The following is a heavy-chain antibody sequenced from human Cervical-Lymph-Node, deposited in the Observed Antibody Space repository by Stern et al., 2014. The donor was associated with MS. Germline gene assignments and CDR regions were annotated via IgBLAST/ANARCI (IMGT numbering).Heavy chain of an antibody. CDR1: GFTFSSYD. D-gene: IGHD5-12*01. CDR2: IGTAGDT. V-gene: IGHV3-13*01. CDR3: ARSRQWLHNDAFDI. Sequence: EVQLLESGGGLVQPGGSLRLSCAASGFTFSSYDMHWVRQATGKGLEWVSAIGTAGDTYYPGSVKGRFTISRENAKNSLYLQMNSLRAGDTAVYYCARSRQWLHNDAFDIWGQGTMVTVSS. J-gene: IGHJ3*02.